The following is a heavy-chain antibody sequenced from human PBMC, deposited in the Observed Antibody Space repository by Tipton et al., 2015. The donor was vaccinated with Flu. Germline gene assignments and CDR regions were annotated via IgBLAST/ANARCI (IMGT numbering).Heavy chain of an antibody. J-gene: IGHJ4*02. Sequence: LRLSCTVSGDSMTSNDFYWSWIRQPAGKGLEWIGRIYTSGSTKYNPSLQSRVTISVETSENQLSLKLNSVTAADTAVYYCARGAYAGNSYYLQYWGQGTLVTVS. CDR1: GDSMTSNDFY. V-gene: IGHV4-61*02. CDR3: ARGAYAGNSYYLQY. CDR2: IYTSGST. D-gene: IGHD4-23*01.